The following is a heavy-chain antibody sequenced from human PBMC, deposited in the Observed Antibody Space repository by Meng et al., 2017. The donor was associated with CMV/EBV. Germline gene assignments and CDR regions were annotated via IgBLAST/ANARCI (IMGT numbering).Heavy chain of an antibody. CDR1: GYTFTGYY. Sequence: ASVKVSCKASGYTFTGYYMNWVRQAPGQGLEWMGWINPNSGGTNYAQKFQGRVTMARDTSISTAYMELSRLRSDDTAVYYCARTYLGLRGWFDPWGQGTLVTVSS. V-gene: IGHV1-2*02. D-gene: IGHD4-17*01. CDR2: INPNSGGT. J-gene: IGHJ5*01. CDR3: ARTYLGLRGWFDP.